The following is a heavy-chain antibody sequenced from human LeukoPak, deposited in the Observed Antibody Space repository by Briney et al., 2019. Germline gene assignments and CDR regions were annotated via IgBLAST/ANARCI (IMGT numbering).Heavy chain of an antibody. CDR1: GFTFSSYS. CDR2: ISGSGGST. J-gene: IGHJ6*03. Sequence: GGSLRLSCAASGFTFSSYSMSWVRQAPGKGLEWVSAISGSGGSTYYADSVKGRFTISRDNSKNTLYLQMNSLRAEDTAVYYCAKSDYGDPRYYYYVDVWGKGTTVTVSS. D-gene: IGHD4-17*01. CDR3: AKSDYGDPRYYYYVDV. V-gene: IGHV3-23*01.